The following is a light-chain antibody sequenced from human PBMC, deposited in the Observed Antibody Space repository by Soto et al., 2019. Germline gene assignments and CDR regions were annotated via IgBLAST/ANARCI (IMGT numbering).Light chain of an antibody. V-gene: IGKV1-33*01. CDR1: QDITNF. J-gene: IGKJ5*01. CDR2: AAS. Sequence: DIQMTQSPSSLSASVGDRVTITCQASQDITNFLNWYQHKPGRAPKLLIYAASTLQSVVPSRFSGSGSGTDFAFTISSLQPEDIATYYCQQYDILLTFGQGTRLEIK. CDR3: QQYDILLT.